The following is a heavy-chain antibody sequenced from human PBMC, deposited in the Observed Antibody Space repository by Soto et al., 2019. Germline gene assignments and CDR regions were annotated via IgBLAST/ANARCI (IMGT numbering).Heavy chain of an antibody. CDR1: GYTFSGYY. J-gene: IGHJ4*02. CDR3: GGGRRGEIDIFS. D-gene: IGHD3-16*01. CDR2: IGPKSGNT. Sequence: QVQLVQSGAEVKESGASVKVSCKASGYTFSGYYIHWVRQAPGQAPEWVGEIGPKSGNTRYAQKFQGRVTMTKDTSITTVYTELRNLSPDAPAVYFCGGGRRGEIDIFSWGQGTLVTVHS. V-gene: IGHV1-2*02.